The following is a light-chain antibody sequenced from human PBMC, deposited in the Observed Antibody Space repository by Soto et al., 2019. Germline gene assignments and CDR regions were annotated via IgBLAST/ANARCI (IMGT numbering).Light chain of an antibody. CDR2: DAS. Sequence: EIVMMQSPVTVSMSPVETATLSCRSSVTVAKNVAWYQQTPGQAPRLLIYDASARATGIPDRFSASGFATDFTLTISRLQPEDFAVYYCQQYETSPRTFGQGTKVDIK. J-gene: IGKJ1*01. CDR1: VTVAKN. V-gene: IGKV3-15*01. CDR3: QQYETSPRT.